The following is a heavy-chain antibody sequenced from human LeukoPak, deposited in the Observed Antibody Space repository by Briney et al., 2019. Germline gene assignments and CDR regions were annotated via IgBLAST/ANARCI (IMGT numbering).Heavy chain of an antibody. D-gene: IGHD5-18*01. CDR1: GFTFSDYW. CDR2: IQQDGSEK. V-gene: IGHV3-7*04. Sequence: AGGSLRLSRAAPGFTFSDYWMSWVRPGPGKGLEWVANIQQDGSEKYYVDSVKGRFTISRENAKKSLFLQVRSLRGEDSAVYYCARDRGFSYGIDFWGQGTLVTVSS. J-gene: IGHJ4*02. CDR3: ARDRGFSYGIDF.